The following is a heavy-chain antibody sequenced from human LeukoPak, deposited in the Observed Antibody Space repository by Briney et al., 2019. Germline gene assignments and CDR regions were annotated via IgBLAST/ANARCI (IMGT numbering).Heavy chain of an antibody. CDR2: ISYDGSNK. Sequence: GRSLRLSCAASGFTFSSYGMHWVRQAPGKGLEWVAVISYDGSNKYYADSVKGRFTISRDNSKNTLYLQMNSLRAEDTAVYYCAAQYSRGWYDTSSPFDYWGQGTLVTVSS. CDR3: AAQYSRGWYDTSSPFDY. V-gene: IGHV3-30*03. D-gene: IGHD6-19*01. J-gene: IGHJ4*02. CDR1: GFTFSSYG.